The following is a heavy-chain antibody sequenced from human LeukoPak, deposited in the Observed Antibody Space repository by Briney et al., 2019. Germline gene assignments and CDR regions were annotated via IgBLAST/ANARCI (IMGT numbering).Heavy chain of an antibody. CDR3: ARTPPTPGIAVAAPGWFDP. J-gene: IGHJ5*02. D-gene: IGHD6-19*01. CDR2: IYYSGST. V-gene: IGHV4-59*01. Sequence: PSETLSLTCTVSGGSISSYYWSWIRQPPGKGLEWIGYIYYSGSTNYNPSLKSRATISVDTSKNQFSLKLSSVTAADTAVYYCARTPPTPGIAVAAPGWFDPWGQGTLVTVSS. CDR1: GGSISSYY.